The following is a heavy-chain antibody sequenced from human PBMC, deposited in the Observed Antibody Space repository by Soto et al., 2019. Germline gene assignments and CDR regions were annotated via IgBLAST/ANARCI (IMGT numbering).Heavy chain of an antibody. V-gene: IGHV4-39*01. CDR2: IYYSGST. CDR1: GGSISSSSYY. Sequence: QLHLQESGPGLVNPSETLSLTCTVSGGSISSSSYYWGWIRQPPGKGLEWIGSIYYSGSTCYNPSLRSRVTISVDTSKNQFSLKLSSVTAADTAVYYCGRRRSTGGSVKYWGQGTLVTVSS. J-gene: IGHJ4*02. D-gene: IGHD2-2*01. CDR3: GRRRSTGGSVKY.